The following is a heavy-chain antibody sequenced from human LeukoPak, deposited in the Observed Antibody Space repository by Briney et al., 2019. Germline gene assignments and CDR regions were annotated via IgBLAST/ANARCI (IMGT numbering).Heavy chain of an antibody. V-gene: IGHV1-69*06. CDR3: ARSNSSSWHREPDHYFDY. D-gene: IGHD6-13*01. Sequence: SVKVSCKASGGTFSSYAISWVRQAPGQGLEWMGGIIPIFGTANYAQKFQGRVTITADKSTSTAYMELSSLRSEDTAVYYCARSNSSSWHREPDHYFDYWGQGTLVTVSS. J-gene: IGHJ4*02. CDR1: GGTFSSYA. CDR2: IIPIFGTA.